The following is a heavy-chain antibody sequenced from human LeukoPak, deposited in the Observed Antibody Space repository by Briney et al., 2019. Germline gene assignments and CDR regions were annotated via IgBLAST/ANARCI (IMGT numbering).Heavy chain of an antibody. J-gene: IGHJ4*02. CDR1: GGSISSTSYY. Sequence: SETLSLTCIVSGGSISSTSYYWGWIRQPPGKGLEWIGSIYYSGSTYYNPSLKSRVTISVDTSKNQFSLKLSSVTAADTAVYYCARGLDYDFWSGYYFFSYWGQGTLVIVSS. D-gene: IGHD3-3*01. V-gene: IGHV4-39*01. CDR2: IYYSGST. CDR3: ARGLDYDFWSGYYFFSY.